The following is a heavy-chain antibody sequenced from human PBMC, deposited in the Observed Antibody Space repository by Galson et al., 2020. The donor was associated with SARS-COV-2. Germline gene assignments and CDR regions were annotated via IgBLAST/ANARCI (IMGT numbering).Heavy chain of an antibody. CDR1: GGSISSSSSYY. V-gene: IGHV4-39*07. D-gene: IGHD2-15*01. CDR2: IYYSGKN. CDR3: ARDLVVVVVATLSRWFDP. J-gene: IGHJ5*02. Sequence: SETLSLTCTVSGGSISSSSSYYWGWIRQPPGKGLEWIGSIYYSGKNYYNPSLKSRVTISVDSSKNQFSLKLSSVTAADTAVYYCARDLVVVVVATLSRWFDPWGQGTLVTVSS.